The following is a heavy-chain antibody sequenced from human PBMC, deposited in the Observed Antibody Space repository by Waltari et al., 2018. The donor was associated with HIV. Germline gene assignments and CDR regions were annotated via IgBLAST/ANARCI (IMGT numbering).Heavy chain of an antibody. D-gene: IGHD2-2*01. CDR2: IKQDGSQK. V-gene: IGHV3-7*01. J-gene: IGHJ6*02. CDR1: GFTFSDYW. Sequence: EVQLVESGGGLVQPGGSLRLSCAVSGFTFSDYWMSWVRQTPGKGLGWVANIKQDGSQKYYVDSGKGRFTISRDNAKKSLDLQMNSLRPEDTAEYYCARARAVPAPTRGHMYYFNMDVWGQGTTVIVSS. CDR3: ARARAVPAPTRGHMYYFNMDV.